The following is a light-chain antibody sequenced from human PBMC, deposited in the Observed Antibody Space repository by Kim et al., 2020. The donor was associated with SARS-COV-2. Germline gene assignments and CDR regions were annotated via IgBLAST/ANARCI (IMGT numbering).Light chain of an antibody. J-gene: IGKJ2*01. CDR2: GAS. V-gene: IGKV3-15*01. Sequence: SVSPGERATLSCRASQSVSSNLAWYQQKPGQAPRLFIYGASTRATGVPAGFSGSGSGTEFTLTISSLQSEDFAVYYCQQYNKWPYTFGQGTKVEI. CDR1: QSVSSN. CDR3: QQYNKWPYT.